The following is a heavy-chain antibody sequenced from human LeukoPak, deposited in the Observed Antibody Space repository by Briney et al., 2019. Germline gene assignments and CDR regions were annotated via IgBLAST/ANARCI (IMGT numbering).Heavy chain of an antibody. Sequence: PGGSLRLSCAASGFTFSDYYISWIRQAPEKGLEWVANIKQDGSEKHYVDSVKGRFTISRDNAKNSLYLQMNSLRVEDTAVYYCARIGRYFDYWGQGTLVTVSS. J-gene: IGHJ4*02. CDR2: IKQDGSEK. CDR1: GFTFSDYY. CDR3: ARIGRYFDY. V-gene: IGHV3-7*02. D-gene: IGHD1-26*01.